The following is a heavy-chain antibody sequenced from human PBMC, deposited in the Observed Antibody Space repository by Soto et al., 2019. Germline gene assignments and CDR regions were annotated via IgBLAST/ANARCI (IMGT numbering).Heavy chain of an antibody. D-gene: IGHD2-15*01. J-gene: IGHJ5*02. Sequence: SETLSLTCAVSGGSISSGGYSWSWIRQPPGKGLEWIGYIYHSGSTYYNPSLKSRVTISVDRSKNQFSLKLSSVTAADTAVYYCAREAGSRGYCSGGSCYNWFDPRGQGTLVTVSS. CDR1: GGSISSGGYS. CDR3: AREAGSRGYCSGGSCYNWFDP. V-gene: IGHV4-30-2*01. CDR2: IYHSGST.